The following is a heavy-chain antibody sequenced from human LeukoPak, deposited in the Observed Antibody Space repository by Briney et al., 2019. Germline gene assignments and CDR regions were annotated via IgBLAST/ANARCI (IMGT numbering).Heavy chain of an antibody. D-gene: IGHD6-13*01. V-gene: IGHV1-8*01. Sequence: GASVKVSCKASGYTFTSYDINWVRQATGQGLEWMGWMNPNSSNTGYAQKSQGRVTMTRNTSISTAYTELSSLRSEDTAVYYCARLPSIAAAGDDYWGQGTLVTVSS. J-gene: IGHJ4*02. CDR1: GYTFTSYD. CDR3: ARLPSIAAAGDDY. CDR2: MNPNSSNT.